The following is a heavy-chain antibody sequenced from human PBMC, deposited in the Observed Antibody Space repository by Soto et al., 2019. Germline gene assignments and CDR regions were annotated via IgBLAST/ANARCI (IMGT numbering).Heavy chain of an antibody. CDR2: TYYRSEWYI. D-gene: IGHD4-4*01. CDR3: AREATTDGMDV. Sequence: SQTLSLTCAISGDSVSSKSAWNWIRQSPSRGLEWLGRTYYRSEWYIDYAVSVKSRITINPDTSKNQVSLQLNSVTPEDTAVYYCAREATTDGMDVWGQGTTVTVSS. V-gene: IGHV6-1*01. CDR1: GDSVSSKSA. J-gene: IGHJ6*02.